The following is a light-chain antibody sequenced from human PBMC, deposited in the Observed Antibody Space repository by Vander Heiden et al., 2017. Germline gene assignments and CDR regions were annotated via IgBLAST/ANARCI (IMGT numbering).Light chain of an antibody. CDR1: SDINIGTYR. J-gene: IGLJ3*02. V-gene: IGLV5-45*01. Sequence: QALLTQPPSLSASPGASASLTCTLRSDINIGTYRIYWYQQKPGRPPQYLLGYNSDSDKQQGSGVPSRFSGSKDASANAGILLISGLQSEDEADYYCLIWHTSAWVFGGGTKLTVL. CDR3: LIWHTSAWV. CDR2: YNSDSDK.